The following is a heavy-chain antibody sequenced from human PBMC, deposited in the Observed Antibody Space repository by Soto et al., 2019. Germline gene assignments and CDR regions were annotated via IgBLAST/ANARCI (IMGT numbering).Heavy chain of an antibody. D-gene: IGHD4-17*01. J-gene: IGHJ4*02. CDR3: AKWGDYEFDY. V-gene: IGHV3-30*18. CDR2: ISYDGSNK. Sequence: QVQLVESGGGVVQPGRSLRLSCAASGFTFSSYGMHWVRQAPGKGLEWVAVISYDGSNKYYADSVKSRFTISRDNSKNTLYLQMNSLRAEDTAVYYCAKWGDYEFDYWGQGTLVTVSS. CDR1: GFTFSSYG.